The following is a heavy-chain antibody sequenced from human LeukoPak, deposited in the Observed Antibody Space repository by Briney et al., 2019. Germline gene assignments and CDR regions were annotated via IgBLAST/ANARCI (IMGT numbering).Heavy chain of an antibody. Sequence: GASVKVSCKASGGTFSSYAISWVRQAPGQGLEWMGRIIPILGIANYAQKFQGRVTITADKSTSTAYMELSSLRSEDTAVYYCARDSVLGVLFILGSYYYYGMDVWGQGTTVTVSS. CDR1: GGTFSSYA. D-gene: IGHD1-26*01. CDR2: IIPILGIA. CDR3: ARDSVLGVLFILGSYYYYGMDV. V-gene: IGHV1-69*04. J-gene: IGHJ6*02.